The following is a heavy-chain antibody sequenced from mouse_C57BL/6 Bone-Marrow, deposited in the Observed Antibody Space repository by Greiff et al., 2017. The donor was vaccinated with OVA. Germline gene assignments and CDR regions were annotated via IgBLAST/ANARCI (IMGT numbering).Heavy chain of an antibody. J-gene: IGHJ2*01. Sequence: EVQLVESGGGLVKPGGSLKLSCAASGFTFSSYTMSWVRQTPEKRLEWFATISGGGGNTYYPDSVKGRFTISRDNAKNTLYLQMSSLRSEDTALYYCARDGYYPYYFDYWGQGTTLTVSS. CDR3: ARDGYYPYYFDY. V-gene: IGHV5-9*01. D-gene: IGHD2-3*01. CDR2: ISGGGGNT. CDR1: GFTFSSYT.